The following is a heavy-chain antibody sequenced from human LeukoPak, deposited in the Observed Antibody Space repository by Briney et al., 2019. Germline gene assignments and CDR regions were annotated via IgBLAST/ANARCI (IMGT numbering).Heavy chain of an antibody. CDR3: VKDHPHFRY. CDR1: GFTFSTYG. J-gene: IGHJ4*02. V-gene: IGHV3-30*02. CDR2: IRSDGHNK. Sequence: GGSLRLSCAASGFTFSTYGMHWVRQAPGKGLEWVTFIRSDGHNKDYADSVKGRFTISRDDSKSTVYLQMNSLRPEDTALYYCVKDHPHFRYWGQGTLVTVSS.